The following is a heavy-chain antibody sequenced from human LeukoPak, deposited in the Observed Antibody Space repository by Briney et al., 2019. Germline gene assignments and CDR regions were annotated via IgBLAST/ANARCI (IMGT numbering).Heavy chain of an antibody. J-gene: IGHJ4*02. CDR2: IYPGDSDT. V-gene: IGHV5-51*01. CDR1: GYSFNTYW. CDR3: ARQHMLATATEQADY. D-gene: IGHD2-8*01. Sequence: RGESLKISCKGSGYSFNTYWIGWVRQMSGKGLEWMGIIYPGDSDTRYSPSFQGQVTISADKSISTAYLQWSSLKASDTAIYYCARQHMLATATEQADYWGQGTLVTVSS.